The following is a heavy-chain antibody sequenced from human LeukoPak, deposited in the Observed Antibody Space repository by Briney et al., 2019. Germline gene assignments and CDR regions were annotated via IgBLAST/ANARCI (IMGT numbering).Heavy chain of an antibody. CDR1: GGSISSYY. CDR3: ARDMITMVRGVDYYYYMDV. V-gene: IGHV4-4*07. D-gene: IGHD3-10*01. CDR2: IYTSGST. J-gene: IGHJ6*03. Sequence: SETLSLTCTVSGGSISSYYWSWIRQPAGKGLEWIGRIYTSGSTNYNPSLKSRVTMSVDTSKNQFSLKLSSVTAADTAVYYCARDMITMVRGVDYYYYMDVWGKGTTVTISS.